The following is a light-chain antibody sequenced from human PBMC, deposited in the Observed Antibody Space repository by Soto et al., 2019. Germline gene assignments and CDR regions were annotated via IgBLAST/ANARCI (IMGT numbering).Light chain of an antibody. J-gene: IGLJ1*01. Sequence: QSALTQPASVSGSPGQSVTISCAGTSSDVGDYNFVSWYQQHPGKAPQLMIYDVSSRPSGVSNRFSGSKSGNTASLTISGLQAEDEADYYCSSYTSSYTYVFGTGTKVTVL. CDR3: SSYTSSYTYV. CDR1: SSDVGDYNF. CDR2: DVS. V-gene: IGLV2-14*03.